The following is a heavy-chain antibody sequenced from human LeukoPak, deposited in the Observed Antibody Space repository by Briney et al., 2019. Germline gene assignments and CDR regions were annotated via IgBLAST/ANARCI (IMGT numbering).Heavy chain of an antibody. D-gene: IGHD2-2*01. J-gene: IGHJ5*02. Sequence: RASVKVSCKASGYTFTSYGISWVRQAPGQGLEWMGWISAYNGNTNYAQKLQGRVTMTTDTSTSTAYMELRSLRSDDTAVYYCARDYCSSTSCYRKGQSNWFDPWGQGTLVTVSS. V-gene: IGHV1-18*01. CDR3: ARDYCSSTSCYRKGQSNWFDP. CDR1: GYTFTSYG. CDR2: ISAYNGNT.